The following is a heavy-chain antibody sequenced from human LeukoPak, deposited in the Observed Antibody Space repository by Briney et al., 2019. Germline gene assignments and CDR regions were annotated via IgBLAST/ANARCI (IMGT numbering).Heavy chain of an antibody. J-gene: IGHJ5*02. D-gene: IGHD6-19*01. CDR3: AKADSSGWYESNWFDP. V-gene: IGHV3-23*01. Sequence: GGFLRLSCAASLFTFSSYAMSWVRQAPAKGLEGVSGISRSGDSDSKYYADSVKGRFPISRDNSWNTLNLQMSSLRAEDTAVYYCAKADSSGWYESNWFDPWGQGTLVTVSS. CDR1: LFTFSSYA. CDR2: ISRSGDSDSK.